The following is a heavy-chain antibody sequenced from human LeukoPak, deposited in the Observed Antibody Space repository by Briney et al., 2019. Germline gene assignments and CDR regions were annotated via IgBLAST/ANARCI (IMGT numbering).Heavy chain of an antibody. D-gene: IGHD4-11*01. CDR1: GFTFSSYG. V-gene: IGHV3-33*06. Sequence: GGSLRLSCAASGFTFSSYGMHWVRQAPGKGLEWVSVIWYDGSNKYYADSVKGRFTISRDNSKNTLYLQMNSLRAEDTAVYYCAKDNVDYSNYEFDYWGQGTLVTVSS. J-gene: IGHJ4*02. CDR2: IWYDGSNK. CDR3: AKDNVDYSNYEFDY.